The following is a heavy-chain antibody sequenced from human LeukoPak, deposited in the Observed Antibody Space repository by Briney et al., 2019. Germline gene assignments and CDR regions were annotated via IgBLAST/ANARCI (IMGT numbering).Heavy chain of an antibody. CDR1: GFTFSDYF. D-gene: IGHD2-21*02. V-gene: IGHV3-11*01. J-gene: IGHJ6*02. CDR2: ISSSASTI. CDR3: ARVELWVVVTPTRGLYYGMDV. Sequence: PGGSLRLSCAASGFTFSDYFMSWIRQAPGKGLEWVSYISSSASTISYADSVEGRFTISRDNAKNSLYLQMNSLRAEDTAVYYCARVELWVVVTPTRGLYYGMDVWGQGTTVTVSS.